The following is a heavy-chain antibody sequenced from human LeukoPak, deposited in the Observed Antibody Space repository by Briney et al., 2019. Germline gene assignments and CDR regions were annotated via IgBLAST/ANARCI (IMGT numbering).Heavy chain of an antibody. J-gene: IGHJ4*02. D-gene: IGHD2-15*01. CDR3: ARRRGGTSDYDY. Sequence: TSETLSLTCTVSGGSINSGNYYWGWIRQPPGKGLEWIGNIHHSGSTYYSPSLKSRVTISVDTSKTQFSLKMNSVTAADTAVYYCARRRGGTSDYDYWGQGTLVTVSS. V-gene: IGHV4-39*01. CDR2: IHHSGST. CDR1: GGSINSGNYY.